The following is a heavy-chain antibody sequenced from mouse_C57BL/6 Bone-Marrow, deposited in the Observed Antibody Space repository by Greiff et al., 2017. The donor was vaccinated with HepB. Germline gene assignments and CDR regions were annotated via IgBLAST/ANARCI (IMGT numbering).Heavy chain of an antibody. J-gene: IGHJ3*01. CDR1: GYTFTSYG. CDR2: IYPRSGNT. CDR3: VRRASSHEYDGEGLFAY. Sequence: VQLQQSGAELARPGASVKLSCKASGYTFTSYGISWVKQRTGQGLEWIGEIYPRSGNTYYNEKFKGKATLTADKSSSTAYMELRSLTSEDSAVSFCVRRASSHEYDGEGLFAYSGPGRLVTVSA. D-gene: IGHD2-4*01. V-gene: IGHV1-81*01.